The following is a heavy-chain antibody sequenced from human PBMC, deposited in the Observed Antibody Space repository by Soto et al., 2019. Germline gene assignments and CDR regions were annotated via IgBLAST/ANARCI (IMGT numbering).Heavy chain of an antibody. Sequence: PSETLSFTCAVSCYSIISGYYWGWIRQPPGKGLEWIGSIYHSGRTYYNPSLKNRVTISVDTSTNQFSLKLSSVTAADTAVYYGARYRDYDFWIGYYYYYGMDVWGQGTTVTVSS. CDR1: CYSIISGYY. J-gene: IGHJ6*02. CDR3: ARYRDYDFWIGYYYYYGMDV. CDR2: IYHSGRT. D-gene: IGHD3-3*01. V-gene: IGHV4-38-2*01.